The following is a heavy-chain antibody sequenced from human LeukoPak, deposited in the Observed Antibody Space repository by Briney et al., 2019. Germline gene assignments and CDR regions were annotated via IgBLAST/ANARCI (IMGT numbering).Heavy chain of an antibody. CDR3: ARDRSSWDGYIAH. V-gene: IGHV1-2*02. J-gene: IGHJ4*02. D-gene: IGHD1-26*01. CDR1: GYTFTGYY. Sequence: ASVKVSCKASGYTFTGYYMHWVRQAPGQGLEWMGWINPNSGGTNYAQKFQGRVTMTRDTSISTAYMELSRLRSDDTAVYYCARDRSSWDGYIAHWGQGTLVTVSS. CDR2: INPNSGGT.